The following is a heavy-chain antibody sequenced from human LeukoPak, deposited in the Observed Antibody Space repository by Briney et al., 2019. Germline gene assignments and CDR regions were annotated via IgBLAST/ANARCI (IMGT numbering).Heavy chain of an antibody. CDR2: MNPNSGNT. CDR3: ARVPSGLRFLEWLSRINYYFDY. V-gene: IGHV1-8*01. J-gene: IGHJ4*02. D-gene: IGHD3-3*01. CDR1: GYTFTSYD. Sequence: ASVKVSCKASGYTFTSYDINWVRQATGQGLEWMGWMNPNSGNTCYAQKFQGRFTMTRNTSISTAYMELSSVRSEDTAVYYCARVPSGLRFLEWLSRINYYFDYWGQGTLVTVSS.